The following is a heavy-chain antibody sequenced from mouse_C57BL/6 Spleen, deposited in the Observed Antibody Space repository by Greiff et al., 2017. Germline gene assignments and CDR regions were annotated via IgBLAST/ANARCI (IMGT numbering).Heavy chain of an antibody. CDR3: ASDYYYYGSSYDYFDY. CDR2: ISSGSSTI. Sequence: EVQLVESGGGLVKPGGSLKLSCAASGFTFSDYGMHWVRQAPEKGLEWVAYISSGSSTIYYADTVKGRFTISRDNAKNTLFLQMTRLRSEDTAMYYCASDYYYYGSSYDYFDYWGQGTTLTVSS. D-gene: IGHD1-1*01. J-gene: IGHJ2*01. CDR1: GFTFSDYG. V-gene: IGHV5-17*01.